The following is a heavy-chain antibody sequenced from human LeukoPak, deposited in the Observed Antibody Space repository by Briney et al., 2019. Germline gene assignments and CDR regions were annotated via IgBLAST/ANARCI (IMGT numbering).Heavy chain of an antibody. CDR3: ARSSTVVTYFDY. Sequence: GGSLRLSCAASGFTFDDYAMHWVRQAPGKGLEWVSYISSSGSTIYYADSVKGRFTISRDNAKNSLYLQMNSLRAEDTAVYYCARSSTVVTYFDYWGQGTLVTVSS. CDR1: GFTFDDYA. V-gene: IGHV3-48*03. D-gene: IGHD4-23*01. CDR2: ISSSGSTI. J-gene: IGHJ4*02.